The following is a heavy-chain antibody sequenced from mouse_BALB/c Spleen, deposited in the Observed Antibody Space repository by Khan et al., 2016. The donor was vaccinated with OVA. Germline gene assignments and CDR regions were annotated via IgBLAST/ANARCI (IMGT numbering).Heavy chain of an antibody. Sequence: QIQLVQSGPELKKPGETVRISCKASGYTFTTAGIQWVQEMPGKGLQWIGWINTHSGVPKYTADFKGRFAFSLETSASTAYLQLSNLHNEDTATYCWAGYGDIFDYWGQGTTLTVSS. J-gene: IGHJ2*01. D-gene: IGHD3-3*01. CDR1: GYTFTTAG. CDR3: AGYGDIFDY. V-gene: IGHV9-4*02. CDR2: INTHSGVP.